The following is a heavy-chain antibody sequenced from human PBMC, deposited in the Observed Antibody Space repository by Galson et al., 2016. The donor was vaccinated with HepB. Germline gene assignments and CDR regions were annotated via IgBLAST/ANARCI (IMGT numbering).Heavy chain of an antibody. CDR1: GYTFTSYS. D-gene: IGHD2-2*01. CDR2: VSGYNGHT. CDR3: AREGTSWTADH. V-gene: IGHV1-18*01. Sequence: SVKVSCKASGYTFTSYSTTWVRQAPGQGLEWMGWVSGYNGHTEYAQKVQGRVTMTADTSTSTAYMERRSLRSDDTAVYYCAREGTSWTADHWGLGTLVTVSS. J-gene: IGHJ4*02.